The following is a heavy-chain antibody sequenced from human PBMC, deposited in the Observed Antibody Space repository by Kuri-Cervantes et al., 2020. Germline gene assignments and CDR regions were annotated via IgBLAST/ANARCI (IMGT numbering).Heavy chain of an antibody. J-gene: IGHJ3*02. CDR3: AILYCSGGSCYFDAFDI. V-gene: IGHV3-48*01. CDR2: ITSRSSPI. CDR1: GFTFSSYS. Sequence: GSLRLSCAASGFTFSSYSMNWVRQAPGKGLEWISYITSRSSPIYYADSVKGRFTISRDNAKNSLYLQMNSLRAEDTAVYYCAILYCSGGSCYFDAFDIWGQGTMVTVSS. D-gene: IGHD2-15*01.